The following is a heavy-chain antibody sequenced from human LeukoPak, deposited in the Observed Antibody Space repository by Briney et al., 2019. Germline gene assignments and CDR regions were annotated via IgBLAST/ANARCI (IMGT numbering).Heavy chain of an antibody. J-gene: IGHJ5*02. CDR1: GGSISSYY. CDR3: ARAGRVVTATSWFDP. CDR2: IYYSGST. D-gene: IGHD2-15*01. Sequence: PSETLSLTCTVSGGSISSYYWSWIRQPPGKGLEWVGYIYYSGSTNYNPSLKSRVTISVDTPKNQFSLKLSSGTAADTAVYFCARAGRVVTATSWFDPWGQGTLVTVSS. V-gene: IGHV4-59*12.